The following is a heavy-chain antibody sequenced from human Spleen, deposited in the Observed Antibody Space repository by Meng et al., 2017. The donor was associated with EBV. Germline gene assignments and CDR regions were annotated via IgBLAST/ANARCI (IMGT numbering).Heavy chain of an antibody. Sequence: PPLGEAGPRVSTPSDTLSLACTVSGDSISSFYYWGWIRQPPGRGLEWIGSVHYTGSTYYSPSLKSRVTVSVDTSKNQFSLRLTSVTAADTAVYYCARPFPSWQSPRLDPFGAWGQGTLVTVSS. CDR1: GDSISSFYY. J-gene: IGHJ5*02. D-gene: IGHD6-19*01. CDR3: ARPFPSWQSPRLDPFGA. V-gene: IGHV4-39*01. CDR2: VHYTGST.